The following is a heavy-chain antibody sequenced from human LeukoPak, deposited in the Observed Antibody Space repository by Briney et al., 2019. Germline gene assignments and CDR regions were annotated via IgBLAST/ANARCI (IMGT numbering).Heavy chain of an antibody. CDR2: ISAYNGNT. D-gene: IGHD3-3*01. J-gene: IGHJ3*02. CDR3: ARVLIDYDFWSGGAFDI. CDR1: GYTFTSYG. V-gene: IGHV1-18*01. Sequence: ASVKVSCKASGYTFTSYGISWVRQAPGQGLEWMGWISAYNGNTNYAQKLQGRVTMTTDTSTSTAYMELRSLRSDDTAVYYCARVLIDYDFWSGGAFDIWGQGTMVTVSS.